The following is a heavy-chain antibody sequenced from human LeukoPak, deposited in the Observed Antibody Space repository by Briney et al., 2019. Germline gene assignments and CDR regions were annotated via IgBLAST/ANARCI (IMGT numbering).Heavy chain of an antibody. CDR1: GGSISSYY. V-gene: IGHV4-59*01. CDR2: IYYSGST. D-gene: IGHD2-15*01. CDR3: ARDLGYCSGGSCNWFDP. J-gene: IGHJ5*02. Sequence: SETLSLTCTVSGGSISSYYWSWVRQPPGEGLEWLGYIYYSGSTNYNPSLKSRVTISVDTSKNQFSLKLSSVTAADTAVYYCARDLGYCSGGSCNWFDPWGQGTLVTVSS.